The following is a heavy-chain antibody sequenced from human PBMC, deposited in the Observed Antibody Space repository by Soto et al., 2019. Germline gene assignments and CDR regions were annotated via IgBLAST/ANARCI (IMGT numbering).Heavy chain of an antibody. V-gene: IGHV4-30-2*01. Sequence: QLQLQESGSGLVKPSQTLSLTCAVSGGSISSGGYSWSWIRQPPGKGLEWIGYIYHSGSTYYNPSLKSLVPIAVDRSKNQFSLKLSSVPAADTAVYYCARVGGLGAVAVDYWGQGTLVTVSS. CDR1: GGSISSGGYS. D-gene: IGHD6-19*01. J-gene: IGHJ4*02. CDR3: ARVGGLGAVAVDY. CDR2: IYHSGST.